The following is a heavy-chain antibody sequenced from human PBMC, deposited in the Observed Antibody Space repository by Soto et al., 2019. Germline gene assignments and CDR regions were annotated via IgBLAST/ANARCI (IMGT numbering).Heavy chain of an antibody. Sequence: QVQLVQSGTEVKKPGASVKVSCKTSGYTFTSHYMHWVRQAPGQGLEWTGLIHPSDGDTAYAQRFRGRVTMTRDASTSTVYMELNNLTSEDTAVFYCAREAGSFDFWGQGTLITVPS. V-gene: IGHV1-46*01. CDR2: IHPSDGDT. D-gene: IGHD6-25*01. CDR3: AREAGSFDF. J-gene: IGHJ4*02. CDR1: GYTFTSHY.